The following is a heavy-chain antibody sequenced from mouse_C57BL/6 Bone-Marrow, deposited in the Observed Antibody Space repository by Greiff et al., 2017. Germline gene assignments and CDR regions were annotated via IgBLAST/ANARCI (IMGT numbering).Heavy chain of an antibody. CDR3: ALSCFYGSSTYYAMDY. V-gene: IGHV1-81*01. J-gene: IGHJ4*01. D-gene: IGHD1-1*01. CDR2: IYPRSGNT. CDR1: GYTFTSYG. Sequence: VKLQESGAELARPGASVKLSCKASGYTFTSYGISWVKQRTGQGLEWIGEIYPRSGNTYYNEKFKGKATLTADKSSSTAYMELRSLTSEDSAVYFCALSCFYGSSTYYAMDYWGQGTSVTVSA.